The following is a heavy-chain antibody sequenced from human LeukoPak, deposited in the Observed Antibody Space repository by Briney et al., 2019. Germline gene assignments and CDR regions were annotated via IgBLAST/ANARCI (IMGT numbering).Heavy chain of an antibody. V-gene: IGHV3-53*01. CDR3: ARDNYGDYGTYFDY. J-gene: IGHJ4*02. Sequence: GGSLRLSCAASGFTVGSDYMSWVRQAPGKGLEWVSVIYSGGSTYYADSVKGRFTISRDNSKNTLYLQMNSLRAEDTAVYYCARDNYGDYGTYFDYWGQGTLVTVSS. CDR1: GFTVGSDY. CDR2: IYSGGST. D-gene: IGHD4-17*01.